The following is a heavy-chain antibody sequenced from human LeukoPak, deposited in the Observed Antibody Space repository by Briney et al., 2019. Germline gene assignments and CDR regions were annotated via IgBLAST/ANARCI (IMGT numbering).Heavy chain of an antibody. CDR1: GGSISSSSYY. V-gene: IGHV4-39*01. D-gene: IGHD2-21*01. CDR2: IYYSGST. CDR3: ANMPVRHIVVVIATPDAFDI. J-gene: IGHJ3*02. Sequence: PSETLSLTCTVSGGSISSSSYYWGWIRQPPGKGLEWIGSIYYSGSTYYNPSLKSRVTISVDTSKNQFSLKLSSVTAADTAVYYCANMPVRHIVVVIATPDAFDIWGQGTMVTVSS.